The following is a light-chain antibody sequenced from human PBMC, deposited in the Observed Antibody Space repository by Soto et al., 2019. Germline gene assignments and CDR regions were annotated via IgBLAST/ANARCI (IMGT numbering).Light chain of an antibody. Sequence: DIQLTQSPSFLSASVGDRVTITCRASQGIARYLAWYQQRPGKAPKLLIYGASTLKSGVPSRFSGSGSGTDFTLTISSLQSEDFATYFCQQLNSYLFGLGTKVDIK. V-gene: IGKV1-9*01. CDR3: QQLNSYL. J-gene: IGKJ3*01. CDR1: QGIARY. CDR2: GAS.